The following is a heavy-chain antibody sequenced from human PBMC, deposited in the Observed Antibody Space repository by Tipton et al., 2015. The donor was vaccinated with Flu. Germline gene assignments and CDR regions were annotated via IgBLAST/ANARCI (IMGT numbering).Heavy chain of an antibody. CDR3: ARHPGFWSGFDP. J-gene: IGHJ5*02. V-gene: IGHV4-39*01. CDR1: GGSMSSGSYY. CDR2: IYYSGTT. D-gene: IGHD3-3*01. Sequence: TLSLTCIVSGGSMSSGSYYWGWIRQPPGKGLEWIGNIYYSGTTYYNPSLKSRVTISIDTPKNQFSLKLSSVTAADTAVYYCARHPGFWSGFDPWGQGTLVTVSS.